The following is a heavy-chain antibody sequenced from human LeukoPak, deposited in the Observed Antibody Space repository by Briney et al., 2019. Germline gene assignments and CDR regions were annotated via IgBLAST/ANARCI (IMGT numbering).Heavy chain of an antibody. CDR2: INHSGST. J-gene: IGHJ6*02. CDR1: GGSFSGYY. D-gene: IGHD3-10*01. Sequence: SETLSLTCAVNGGSFSGYYWSWIRQPPGKGLEWIGEINHSGSTNYNPSLKSRVTISVDTSKNQFSLKLSSVTAADTAVYYCARGYGSGSYPYYNGMDVWGQGTTVTVSS. V-gene: IGHV4-34*01. CDR3: ARGYGSGSYPYYNGMDV.